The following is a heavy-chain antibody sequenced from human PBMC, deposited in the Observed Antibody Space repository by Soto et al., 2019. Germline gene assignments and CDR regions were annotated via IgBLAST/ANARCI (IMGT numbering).Heavy chain of an antibody. Sequence: GGSLRLSCAASGFTVSSNYMSWVRQAPGKGLEWVSVIYSGGSTYYADSVKGRFTISRDNSKNTLYLQMNSLRAEDTAVYYCASQWELTAFDIWGQGTMVTVSS. D-gene: IGHD1-26*01. CDR2: IYSGGST. CDR3: ASQWELTAFDI. J-gene: IGHJ3*02. CDR1: GFTVSSNY. V-gene: IGHV3-66*04.